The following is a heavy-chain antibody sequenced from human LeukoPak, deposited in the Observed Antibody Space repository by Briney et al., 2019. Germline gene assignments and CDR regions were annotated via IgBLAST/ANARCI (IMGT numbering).Heavy chain of an antibody. CDR3: ARGGRGSYYFDL. CDR2: IYYSVST. D-gene: IGHD1-26*01. J-gene: IGHJ2*01. V-gene: IGHV4-61*08. Sequence: ETVTLICTVSGDSVASGDDYWNWIRQPPGKGLEWIGYIYYSVSTNYNLSLKSRVTISVDTSENQFSLKLTSVTAADTAVYCCARGGRGSYYFDLWGRSTLVTVSS. CDR1: GDSVASGDDY.